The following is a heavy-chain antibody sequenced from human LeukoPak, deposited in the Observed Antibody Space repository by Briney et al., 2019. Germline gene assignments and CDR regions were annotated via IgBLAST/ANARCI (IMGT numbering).Heavy chain of an antibody. V-gene: IGHV4-4*07. D-gene: IGHD1-1*01. Sequence: SGTLSLACTVSGDSISSYYWSWIRQPAGKGLEWIGHMYTSGSTNYNPSLKSRVTMSVDTSKNQLSLKVRSATAADTAVYYCARLRVVVGTRGPQWFDPWGQGTLVTVPS. CDR3: ARLRVVVGTRGPQWFDP. CDR2: MYTSGST. CDR1: GDSISSYY. J-gene: IGHJ5*02.